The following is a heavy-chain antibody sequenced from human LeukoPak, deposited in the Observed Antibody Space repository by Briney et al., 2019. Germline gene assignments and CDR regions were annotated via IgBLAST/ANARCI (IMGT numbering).Heavy chain of an antibody. D-gene: IGHD6-13*01. J-gene: IGHJ2*01. CDR2: INPSGVST. Sequence: GASVKVSCKASGYTFTSYYMHWGRQAPGQGLEWRGIINPSGVSTSYAQKFQGRVTMTGDTSTSTGYMELSSLRSEDTAVYYCASLGVWAAAGENWYFDLWGRGTLVPVFS. CDR1: GYTFTSYY. CDR3: ASLGVWAAAGENWYFDL. V-gene: IGHV1-46*01.